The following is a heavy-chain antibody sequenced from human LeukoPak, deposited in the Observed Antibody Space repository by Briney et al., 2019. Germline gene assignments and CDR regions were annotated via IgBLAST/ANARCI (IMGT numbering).Heavy chain of an antibody. CDR3: ARDLIPYSSSWSLDY. CDR1: GFTFSSYA. V-gene: IGHV3-30-3*01. Sequence: QPGRSLRLSCAASGFTFSSYAMHWVRQAPGKGLEWVAVISYDGSNKYYADSVKGRFTISRDNSKNTLYPQMNSLRAEDTAVYYCARDLIPYSSSWSLDYWGQGTLVTVSS. J-gene: IGHJ4*02. CDR2: ISYDGSNK. D-gene: IGHD6-13*01.